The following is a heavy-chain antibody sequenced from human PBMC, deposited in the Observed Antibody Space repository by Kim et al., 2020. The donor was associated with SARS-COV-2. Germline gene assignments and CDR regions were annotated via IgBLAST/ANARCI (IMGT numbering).Heavy chain of an antibody. CDR1: GGSISSSSYY. Sequence: SETLSLTCTVSGGSISSSSYYWGWIRQPPGKGLEWIGSIYYSGSTYYNPSLRSRVTISVDTSKNQFSLKLSSVTAADTAVYYCARRGGLYCSSTSCFTNWFDPWGQGTLVTVSS. CDR3: ARRGGLYCSSTSCFTNWFDP. J-gene: IGHJ5*02. D-gene: IGHD2-2*01. CDR2: IYYSGST. V-gene: IGHV4-39*01.